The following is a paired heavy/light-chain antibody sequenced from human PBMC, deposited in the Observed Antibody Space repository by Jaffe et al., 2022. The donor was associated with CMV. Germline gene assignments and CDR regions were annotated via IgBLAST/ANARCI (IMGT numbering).Light chain of an antibody. CDR2: GAS. CDR3: QQYGSSPTT. V-gene: IGKV3-20*01. J-gene: IGKJ3*01. Sequence: EIVLTQSPGTLSLSPGERATLSCRAGQSVSSSSLAWYQQKSGQAPRLLIYGASSRATGIPDRFSGSGSGTDFTLTISRLEPEDFAVYYCQQYGSSPTTFGPGTKVDIK. CDR1: QSVSSSS.
Heavy chain of an antibody. CDR2: ISHTSDSL. Sequence: EVQLLESGGGLVQPGGSLRLSCAASGFTFNTYAMSWVRQAPGKGLEWVSVISHTSDSLYYADSVKGRFTISRDNSKNTLHLQMNSLRAEDTAVYYCVKTHWSGYYIYWGQGTLVTVSS. J-gene: IGHJ4*02. CDR1: GFTFNTYA. D-gene: IGHD3-3*01. CDR3: VKTHWSGYYIY. V-gene: IGHV3-23*01.